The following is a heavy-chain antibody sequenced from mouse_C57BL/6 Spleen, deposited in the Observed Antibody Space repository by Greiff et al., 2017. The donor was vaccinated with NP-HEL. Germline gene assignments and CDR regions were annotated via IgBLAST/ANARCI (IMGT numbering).Heavy chain of an antibody. CDR1: GFTFTDYY. V-gene: IGHV7-3*01. Sequence: EVHLVESGGGLVQPGGSLSLSCAASGFTFTDYYMSWVRQPPGKALEWLGFIRNTANGYTTEYSASVKGRFTISRDNSQSILYLQMNALRAEDSATYYCARYPPTTVVGDWYFDVWGTGTTVTVSS. J-gene: IGHJ1*03. CDR3: ARYPPTTVVGDWYFDV. D-gene: IGHD1-1*01. CDR2: IRNTANGYTT.